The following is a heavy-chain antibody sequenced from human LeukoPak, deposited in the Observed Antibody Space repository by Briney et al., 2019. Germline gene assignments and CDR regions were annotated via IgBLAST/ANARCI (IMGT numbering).Heavy chain of an antibody. CDR3: AKGRNSGYDLEY. J-gene: IGHJ4*02. Sequence: PGGSLRLSCAASGFTFSRYGMHWVRQARGKGLEWVAFIRYDGSNTHYADSVMGRFTISRDNSKNTLYLQMNSLRTEDTAVYYCAKGRNSGYDLEYWGQGTLVTVSS. D-gene: IGHD5-12*01. CDR1: GFTFSRYG. V-gene: IGHV3-30*02. CDR2: IRYDGSNT.